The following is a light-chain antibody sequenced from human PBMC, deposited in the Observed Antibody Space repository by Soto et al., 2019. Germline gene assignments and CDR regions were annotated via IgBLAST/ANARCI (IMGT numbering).Light chain of an antibody. V-gene: IGLV1-44*01. J-gene: IGLJ1*01. Sequence: QSVLTQPPSVSGAPGQRVTISCSGSSSNIGGRTVNWYQQVPGTAPKLLIYNNNQRPSGVPDRFSGSKSGTSASLAITGLQSEDEADYYCASWDDSLTAHVFGAGTKVTVL. CDR1: SSNIGGRT. CDR3: ASWDDSLTAHV. CDR2: NNN.